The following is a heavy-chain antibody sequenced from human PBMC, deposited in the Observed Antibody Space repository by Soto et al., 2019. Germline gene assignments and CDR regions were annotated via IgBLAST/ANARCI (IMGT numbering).Heavy chain of an antibody. CDR3: ARSQNFVTVTGHLEY. D-gene: IGHD4-17*01. Sequence: QVQLQESGPGLVKPSQTLSLTCTVSGGSISSGDYYWSWIRQPPGKGLEWIGYIYYSGSTYYNPSLKSRVTISVDTSKNQFSLKLSSVTAADTAVYYCARSQNFVTVTGHLEYWGQGTLVTVSS. CDR1: GGSISSGDYY. CDR2: IYYSGST. V-gene: IGHV4-30-4*01. J-gene: IGHJ4*02.